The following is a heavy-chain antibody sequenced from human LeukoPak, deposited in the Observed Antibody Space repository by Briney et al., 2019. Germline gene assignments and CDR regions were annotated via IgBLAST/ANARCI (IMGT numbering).Heavy chain of an antibody. D-gene: IGHD2-15*01. J-gene: IGHJ5*02. CDR2: INSDGTTT. V-gene: IGHV3-74*03. CDR1: GFTFSNYF. Sequence: GGSLRLSCAASGFTFSNYFMHWVRQAPGKGLVWVSRINSDGTTTMYADSVKGRFTISRDNAKNTLYLQMNSLRDEGTAVYYCARRVNATRWFDPWGQGTLVAVSS. CDR3: ARRVNATRWFDP.